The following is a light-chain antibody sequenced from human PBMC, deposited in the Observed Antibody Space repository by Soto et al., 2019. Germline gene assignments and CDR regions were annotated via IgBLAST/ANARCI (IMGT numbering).Light chain of an antibody. J-gene: IGKJ5*01. Sequence: IVMTQSPATLSVSPGERATLSCRASQSVSSSYLAWYQQRPGQAPRLLIPGASSRATGIPDRFSGSGSGTDFTLTISRLEPEDFALYYCQHYAHNSPITFGQGTRLEIK. CDR2: GAS. CDR3: QHYAHNSPIT. CDR1: QSVSSSY. V-gene: IGKV3-20*01.